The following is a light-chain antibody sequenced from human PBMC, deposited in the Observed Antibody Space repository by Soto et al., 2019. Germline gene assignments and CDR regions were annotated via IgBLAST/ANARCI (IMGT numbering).Light chain of an antibody. Sequence: EIVLTQPPGTLSLSPGERATLSCRASQSVSSSYLTWYQQKPGQAPRLLLYGASSRATGIPDRFSGSGSGTDFTLTISRLEPEDFAVYYCQQYGSSPPITFGQGTRLEIK. CDR3: QQYGSSPPIT. V-gene: IGKV3-20*01. CDR1: QSVSSSY. CDR2: GAS. J-gene: IGKJ5*01.